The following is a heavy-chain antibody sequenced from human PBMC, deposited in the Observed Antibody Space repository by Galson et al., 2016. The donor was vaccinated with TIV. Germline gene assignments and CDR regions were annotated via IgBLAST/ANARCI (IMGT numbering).Heavy chain of an antibody. V-gene: IGHV3-53*01. CDR2: IYSNDNT. Sequence: SLRLSCAASGFSVSYKHMIWVRQSPGKGLEWVSLIYSNDNTYYADSVKGRFTISRDTSENTLYLQMSSLRAEDTAVYYCAREGRGSAYPNNFDHWGQGTLVSVSS. CDR3: AREGRGSAYPNNFDH. D-gene: IGHD2-15*01. J-gene: IGHJ4*02. CDR1: GFSVSYKH.